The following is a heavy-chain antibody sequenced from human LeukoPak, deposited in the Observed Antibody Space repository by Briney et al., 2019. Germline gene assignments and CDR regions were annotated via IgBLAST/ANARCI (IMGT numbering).Heavy chain of an antibody. CDR1: GFSFSSYS. J-gene: IGHJ4*02. V-gene: IGHV3-21*01. CDR3: ARGVTAIQSEYYFDY. CDR2: ISSSSSYI. D-gene: IGHD2-21*02. Sequence: GGSLRLSCAGSGFSFSSYSMNWVRQAPGKGLEWVSSISSSSSYIYYADSLKGRFTISRDNAKNSLYLQMNSLRAEDTAVYYCARGVTAIQSEYYFDYWGQGTLVTVSS.